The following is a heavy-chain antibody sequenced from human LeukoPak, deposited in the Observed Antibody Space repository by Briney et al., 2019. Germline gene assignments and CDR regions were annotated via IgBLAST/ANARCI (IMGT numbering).Heavy chain of an antibody. V-gene: IGHV1-46*01. CDR2: INPSGGST. D-gene: IGHD3-22*01. CDR3: ARGYYDSSGAPHPLYYYYGMDV. J-gene: IGHJ6*02. CDR1: GYTFTSYY. Sequence: GASVKVSCKASGYTFTSYYMHWVRQAPGQGLEWMGIINPSGGSTSYAQKFQGRVTMTRDTSTSTVYMELSSLRSEDTAVYYCARGYYDSSGAPHPLYYYYGMDVWGQGTTVTVSS.